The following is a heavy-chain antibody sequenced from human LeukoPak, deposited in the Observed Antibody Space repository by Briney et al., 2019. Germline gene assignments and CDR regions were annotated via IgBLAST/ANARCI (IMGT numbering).Heavy chain of an antibody. CDR1: GASIRNYF. D-gene: IGHD3-16*01. V-gene: IGHV4-4*07. Sequence: SETLSLICTVSGASIRNYFWSWIRQPAGKRREWIGRVYASGSATYNPSFESRATMSIDTSLSEFSLTVSSMTAADTAVYLYGRDWGNVWGQGTTVTVSS. CDR3: GRDWGNV. CDR2: VYASGSA. J-gene: IGHJ6*02.